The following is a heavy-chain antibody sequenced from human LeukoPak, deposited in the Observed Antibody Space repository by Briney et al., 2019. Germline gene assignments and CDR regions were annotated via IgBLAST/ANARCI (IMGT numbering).Heavy chain of an antibody. CDR3: ARAGDYVWGSYSYYFDY. V-gene: IGHV3-33*01. CDR2: IWYDGSNK. Sequence: PGGSLRLSCAASGLTFSSYGMHWVRQAPGKGLEWVAVIWYDGSNKYYADSVKGRFTISRDNSKNTLYLQMNSLRAEDTAVYYCARAGDYVWGSYSYYFDYWGQGTLVTVSS. CDR1: GLTFSSYG. D-gene: IGHD3-16*01. J-gene: IGHJ4*02.